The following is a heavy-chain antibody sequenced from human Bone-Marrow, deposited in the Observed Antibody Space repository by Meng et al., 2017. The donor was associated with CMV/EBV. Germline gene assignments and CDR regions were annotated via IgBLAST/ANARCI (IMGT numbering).Heavy chain of an antibody. CDR2: ISAYNGNT. CDR1: GYTFTSYG. CDR3: ARAGIAELRFLEGPIGY. V-gene: IGHV1-18*01. J-gene: IGHJ4*02. Sequence: ASVKVSCKASGYTFTSYGISWVRQAPGQGLEWMGWISAYNGNTNYAQKFQGRVTITADKSTSTAYMELSSLRSEDTAVYYCARAGIAELRFLEGPIGYWGQGTLVTGYS. D-gene: IGHD3-3*01.